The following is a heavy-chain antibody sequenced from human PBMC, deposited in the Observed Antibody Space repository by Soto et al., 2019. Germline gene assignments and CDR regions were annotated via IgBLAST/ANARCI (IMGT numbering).Heavy chain of an antibody. V-gene: IGHV3-23*01. CDR2: ISGSGGST. D-gene: IGHD3-22*01. Sequence: GGSLRLSCAASGFTFSSYAMSWVRQAPGKGLEWVSAISGSGGSTYYADSVKGRFTISRDNSKNTLYLQMNSLRAEDTAVYYCAKEYYYISVYYLLPFFVYWCQGTLVSVSS. CDR3: AKEYYYISVYYLLPFFVY. J-gene: IGHJ4*02. CDR1: GFTFSSYA.